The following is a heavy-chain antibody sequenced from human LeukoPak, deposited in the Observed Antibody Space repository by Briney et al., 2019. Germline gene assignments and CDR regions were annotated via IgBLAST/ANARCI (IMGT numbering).Heavy chain of an antibody. CDR1: GFTFSSYA. V-gene: IGHV3-30-3*01. J-gene: IGHJ4*02. Sequence: GGSLRLSCAASGFTFSSYAMHWVRQAPGKGLEWVAVISYDGSNKYYADSVKGRFTISRDNSKNTLYLQMNSLRAEDTAVYYCARDGLRYCSGGSCYQDYWGQGTLVTVSS. CDR3: ARDGLRYCSGGSCYQDY. D-gene: IGHD2-15*01. CDR2: ISYDGSNK.